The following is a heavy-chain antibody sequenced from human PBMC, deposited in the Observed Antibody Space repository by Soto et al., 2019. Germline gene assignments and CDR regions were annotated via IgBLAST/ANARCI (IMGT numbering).Heavy chain of an antibody. J-gene: IGHJ6*02. CDR1: GGTFSSYA. V-gene: IGHV1-69*13. D-gene: IGHD1-1*01. CDR3: ASTDINWTHGAYYGMDV. Sequence: SVKVSCKASGGTFSSYAISWVRQAPGQGLEWMGGIIPIFGTANYAQKFQGRVTITADESTSTAYMELSSLRSEDTAVYYCASTDINWTHGAYYGMDVWGQGTPVTVSS. CDR2: IIPIFGTA.